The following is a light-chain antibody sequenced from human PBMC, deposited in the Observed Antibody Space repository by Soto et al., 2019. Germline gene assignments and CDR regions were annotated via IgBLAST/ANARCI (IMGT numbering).Light chain of an antibody. Sequence: EIVLTQAPGTRSWSPGERATLSGRVSQSVSSTHLAWSRPTPGQAPRLLIYGASSRAAGIPDRFSGSGSGTDFTLTISRLEPEDFAVYYCHHFGSSRHTFGQGTKVDIK. V-gene: IGKV3-20*01. CDR1: QSVSSTH. CDR2: GAS. CDR3: HHFGSSRHT. J-gene: IGKJ2*01.